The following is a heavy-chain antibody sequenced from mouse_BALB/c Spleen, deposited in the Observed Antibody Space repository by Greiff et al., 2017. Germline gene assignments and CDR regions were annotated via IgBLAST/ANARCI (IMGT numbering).Heavy chain of an antibody. CDR1: GFSLTSYG. Sequence: VQLQQSGPGLVQPSQSLSITCTVSGFSLTSYGVHWVRQSPGKGLEWLGVIWSGGSTDYNAAFISRLSISKDNSKSQVFFKMNSLQANDTAIYYCARKDGNYMSYAMDDWGQGTSVTVSS. V-gene: IGHV2-2*02. CDR3: ARKDGNYMSYAMDD. CDR2: IWSGGST. J-gene: IGHJ4*01. D-gene: IGHD2-1*01.